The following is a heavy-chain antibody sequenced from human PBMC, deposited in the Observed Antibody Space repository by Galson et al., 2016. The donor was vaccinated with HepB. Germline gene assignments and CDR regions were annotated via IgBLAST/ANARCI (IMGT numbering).Heavy chain of an antibody. CDR2: ISSSGSTI. CDR1: GFTFSTYA. Sequence: SLRLSCAASGFTFSTYAMSWVRQAPGKGLEWVSYISSSGSTIYYADSVKGRFTISRDNAKNSLYLQMNSLRAEDTAVYYCAREFALEMGGDYWGQGTLVTVSS. D-gene: IGHD5-24*01. CDR3: AREFALEMGGDY. J-gene: IGHJ4*02. V-gene: IGHV3-48*03.